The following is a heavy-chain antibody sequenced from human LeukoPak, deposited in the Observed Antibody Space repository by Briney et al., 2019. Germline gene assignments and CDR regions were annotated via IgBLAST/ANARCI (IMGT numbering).Heavy chain of an antibody. J-gene: IGHJ4*02. CDR2: INLNSGDK. CDR1: GYTFTDYY. D-gene: IGHD2-8*02. Sequence: ASVKVSCKASGYTFTDYYIHWVRQAPGQGLEWMSWINLNSGDKRSAQKFQGRLSMTSDTSMSTAYMELSSLRSDDTAIYYCAREFCTGGGKCSKTCDYWGQGTLVTVSS. CDR3: AREFCTGGGKCSKTCDY. V-gene: IGHV1-2*02.